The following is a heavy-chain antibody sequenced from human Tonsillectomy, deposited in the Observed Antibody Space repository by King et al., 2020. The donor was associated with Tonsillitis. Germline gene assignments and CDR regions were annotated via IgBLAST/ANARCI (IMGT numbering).Heavy chain of an antibody. CDR3: AKDFGTTGTTGWFDP. Sequence: QLVQSGGGVVQPGGSLRLSCAASGFTFSSYGMHWVRQAPGKGLEWVAFIRYDGSNKYYADSVKGRFTISRDNSKNTLYLQMNSLRAEGTAVYYCAKDFGTTGTTGWFDPCGQGTLVTVSS. V-gene: IGHV3-30*02. J-gene: IGHJ5*02. D-gene: IGHD1-1*01. CDR2: IRYDGSNK. CDR1: GFTFSSYG.